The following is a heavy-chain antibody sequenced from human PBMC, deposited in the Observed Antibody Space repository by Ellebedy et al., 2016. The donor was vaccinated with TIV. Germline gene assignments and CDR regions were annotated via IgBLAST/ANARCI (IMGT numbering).Heavy chain of an antibody. D-gene: IGHD2/OR15-2a*01. V-gene: IGHV3-48*04. CDR3: AKDMCSSSTCYGNYYYYSGMDA. Sequence: GGSLRLSXAASAFTFDTLAMNWVRQAPGKGLEWVSYISGSGNTIYYADSVKGRFTISRDNGETSLFLQMNSLRAEDTAVYFCAKDMCSSSTCYGNYYYYSGMDAWGQGTTVTVSS. CDR1: AFTFDTLA. CDR2: ISGSGNTI. J-gene: IGHJ6*02.